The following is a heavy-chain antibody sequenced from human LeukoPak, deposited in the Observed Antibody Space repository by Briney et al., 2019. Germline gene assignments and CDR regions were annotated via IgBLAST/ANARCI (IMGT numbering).Heavy chain of an antibody. CDR3: ARLVVPAAPDY. J-gene: IGHJ4*02. V-gene: IGHV4-59*01. CDR1: GGSISSYY. Sequence: SETLSLTCTVSGGSISSYYWSWIRQPPGKGLEWIGYIYYSGSTNYNPSLKSRVTISVDTSKNQFSLKLSSVTAADTAVYYCARLVVPAAPDYWGQGTLVTVPS. D-gene: IGHD2-2*01. CDR2: IYYSGST.